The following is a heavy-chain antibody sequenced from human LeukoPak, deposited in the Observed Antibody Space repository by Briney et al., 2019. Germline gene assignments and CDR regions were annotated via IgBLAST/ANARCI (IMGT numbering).Heavy chain of an antibody. Sequence: ASVKVSCKASGYTFTGYYMHWVRQAPGQGLEWMGWINPNSGGTNYAQKFQGRVTMTRDTSISTAYMELSRLRADDTAVYYCARSLGMGNGGAQNFDYWGQGTLVTVSS. D-gene: IGHD7-27*01. CDR2: INPNSGGT. J-gene: IGHJ4*02. CDR1: GYTFTGYY. CDR3: ARSLGMGNGGAQNFDY. V-gene: IGHV1-2*02.